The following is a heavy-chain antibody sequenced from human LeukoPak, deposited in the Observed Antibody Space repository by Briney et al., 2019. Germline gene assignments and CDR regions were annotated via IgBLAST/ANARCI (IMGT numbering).Heavy chain of an antibody. Sequence: SETLSLTCAVYGGSFSGYYWSWIRQPPGKGLEWIGEINHSGSTNYNPSLKSRVTVSVDTSKNQFSLKLSSVTAADTAVYYCASSSGYLVEFDYWGQGTLVTVSS. D-gene: IGHD3-22*01. CDR2: INHSGST. CDR3: ASSSGYLVEFDY. J-gene: IGHJ4*02. V-gene: IGHV4-34*01. CDR1: GGSFSGYY.